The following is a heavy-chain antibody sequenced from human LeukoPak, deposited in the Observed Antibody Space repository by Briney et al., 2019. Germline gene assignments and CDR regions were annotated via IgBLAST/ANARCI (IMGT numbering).Heavy chain of an antibody. Sequence: PSETLSLTCTVSGGSISSSSYYWGWIRQPPGKGLEWIGSIYYSGSTYYNPSLKSRVTISVDTSKNQFSLKLSSVTAADTAVYYCARVLRVFGCSGGSCYSGDAFDIWGQGTMVTVSS. V-gene: IGHV4-39*07. CDR1: GGSISSSSYY. J-gene: IGHJ3*02. CDR3: ARVLRVFGCSGGSCYSGDAFDI. CDR2: IYYSGST. D-gene: IGHD2-15*01.